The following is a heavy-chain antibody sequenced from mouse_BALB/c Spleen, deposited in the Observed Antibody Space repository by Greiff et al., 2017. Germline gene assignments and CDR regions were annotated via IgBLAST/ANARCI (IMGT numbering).Heavy chain of an antibody. Sequence: EVKLVESGAELVKPGASVKLSCTASGFNIKDTYMHWVKQRPEQGLEWIGRIDPANGNTKYDPKFQGKATITADTSSNTAYLQLSSLTSEDTAVYYCARGPVTTATRFAYWGQGTLVTVSA. D-gene: IGHD1-2*01. CDR2: IDPANGNT. CDR1: GFNIKDTY. CDR3: ARGPVTTATRFAY. J-gene: IGHJ3*01. V-gene: IGHV14-3*02.